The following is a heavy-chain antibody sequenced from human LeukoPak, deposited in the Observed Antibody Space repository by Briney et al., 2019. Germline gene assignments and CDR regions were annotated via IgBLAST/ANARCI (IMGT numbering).Heavy chain of an antibody. CDR3: ARGPGRYDS. V-gene: IGHV4-34*01. Sequence: AETLSLTCAVHGGSLSDSSCSWLRQPPGKALEWIGEINHGGSTNYNPSLKSRVTISIDRSKSQFFLKLNSVIAADTAVYYCARGPGRYDSWGQGTLVTVSS. CDR1: GGSLSDSS. CDR2: INHGGST. J-gene: IGHJ5*01.